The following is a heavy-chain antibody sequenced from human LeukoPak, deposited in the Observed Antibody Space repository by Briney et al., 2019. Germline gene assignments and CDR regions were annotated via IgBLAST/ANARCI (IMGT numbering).Heavy chain of an antibody. CDR1: GFTFDDYA. CDR2: ISWNSGSI. CDR3: ARKAGPSSSWATYYMDV. J-gene: IGHJ6*03. Sequence: GGSLRLSCAASGFTFDDYAMHWVRQAPGKGLEWVSGISWNSGSIGYADSVKGRFTISRDNAKSSLYLQMNSLRAEDTAVYYCARKAGPSSSWATYYMDVWGKGTTVTISS. V-gene: IGHV3-9*01. D-gene: IGHD6-13*01.